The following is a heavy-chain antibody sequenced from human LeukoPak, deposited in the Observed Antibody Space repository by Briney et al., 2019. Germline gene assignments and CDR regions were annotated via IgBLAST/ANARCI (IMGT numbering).Heavy chain of an antibody. V-gene: IGHV4-34*01. CDR1: GGSFSGYY. J-gene: IGHJ4*02. CDR2: INHSGST. D-gene: IGHD3-22*01. Sequence: SETLSLTCAVYGGSFSGYYWSWIRQPPGKGLERIGEINHSGSTNYNPSLKSRVTISVDTSKNQFSLKLSSVTAADTAVYYCARGRGLRRAYYDSSGYYYWGQGTLVTVSS. CDR3: ARGRGLRRAYYDSSGYYY.